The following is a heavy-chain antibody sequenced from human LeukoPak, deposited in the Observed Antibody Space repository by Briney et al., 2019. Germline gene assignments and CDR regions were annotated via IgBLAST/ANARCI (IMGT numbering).Heavy chain of an antibody. D-gene: IGHD6-19*01. V-gene: IGHV3-15*01. CDR3: TTDTGGWYSIYFQH. CDR1: GFTFSNAW. Sequence: GGSLRLSCAASGFTFSNAWMSWVRQAPGKGLEWVGRIKSKTDGGTTDYAAPVKGRFTISRDDSKNTLYLQMNSLKTEDTAVYYCTTDTGGWYSIYFQHWGQGTPVTVSS. J-gene: IGHJ1*01. CDR2: IKSKTDGGTT.